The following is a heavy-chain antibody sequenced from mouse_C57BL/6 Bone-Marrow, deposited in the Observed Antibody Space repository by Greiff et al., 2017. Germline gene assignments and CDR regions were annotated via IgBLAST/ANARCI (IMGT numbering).Heavy chain of an antibody. J-gene: IGHJ3*01. Sequence: QVQLQQPGAELVKPGASVKLSCKASGYTFTSYWMHWVKQRPGQGLEWIGMIHPNSGSTNYNEKFKSKATLTVDKSSSTAYMQLSSLTSEDSAVDYCAREADDYDGCAYWGQGTLVTVSA. V-gene: IGHV1-64*01. CDR1: GYTFTSYW. D-gene: IGHD2-4*01. CDR2: IHPNSGST. CDR3: AREADDYDGCAY.